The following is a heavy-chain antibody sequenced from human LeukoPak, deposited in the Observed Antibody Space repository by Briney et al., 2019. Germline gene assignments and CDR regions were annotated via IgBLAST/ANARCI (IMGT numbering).Heavy chain of an antibody. D-gene: IGHD3-3*01. CDR3: ARLSADDYDFWSGYLNAFDI. Sequence: GESLKISCKGFGYSFTSYWIGWVRQMPGKGLEWMGIIYPGDSDTRYSPSFQGQVTISADKSISTAYLQWSSLKASDTAMYYCARLSADDYDFWSGYLNAFDIWGQGTMVTVSS. J-gene: IGHJ3*02. CDR1: GYSFTSYW. CDR2: IYPGDSDT. V-gene: IGHV5-51*01.